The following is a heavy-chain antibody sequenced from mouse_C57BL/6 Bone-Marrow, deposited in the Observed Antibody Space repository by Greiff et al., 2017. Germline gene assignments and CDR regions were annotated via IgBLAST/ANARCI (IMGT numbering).Heavy chain of an antibody. J-gene: IGHJ3*01. CDR3: ARWGIRRAY. Sequence: VHVKQSGAELVKPGASVKLSCTASGFNNKDYYMHWVKQRTEQSLEWIGRIDPEDGETKYAPKFQGKATITADTSSNAAYLQRGSLTSEDTAVYYVARWGIRRAYWGQGTLVTVSA. V-gene: IGHV14-2*01. CDR2: IDPEDGET. CDR1: GFNNKDYY. D-gene: IGHD2-4*01.